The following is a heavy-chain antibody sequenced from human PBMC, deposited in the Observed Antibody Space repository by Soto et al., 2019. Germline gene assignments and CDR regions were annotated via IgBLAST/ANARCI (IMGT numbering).Heavy chain of an antibody. D-gene: IGHD6-25*01. CDR2: IGASGVST. CDR1: GFTFADFA. Sequence: EVQLLESGGGLVQPGVSLRLSCAASGFTFADFAMTWVRQAPGKGLEWISSIGASGVSTYYADSVKGRFTISRENSKKLLYLQMKSLRADDTAVYDCASLAIFDQRAAMSDYWGQGSLVTVSS. J-gene: IGHJ4*02. V-gene: IGHV3-23*01. CDR3: ASLAIFDQRAAMSDY.